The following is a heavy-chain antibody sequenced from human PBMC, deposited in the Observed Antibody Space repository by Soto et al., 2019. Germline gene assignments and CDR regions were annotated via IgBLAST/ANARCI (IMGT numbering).Heavy chain of an antibody. J-gene: IGHJ5*02. Sequence: QVQLVQSGAEVKKPGASVKVSCKASGYTFTSYAMHWVRQAPGKRLEWMGGINAGNGNTKNSQKFKGRVTITRATSASTAYMELSSLRSEDTAVYYCARDLGGWPDHWGQGTLVTVSS. CDR3: ARDLGGWPDH. CDR1: GYTFTSYA. V-gene: IGHV1-3*01. D-gene: IGHD2-15*01. CDR2: INAGNGNT.